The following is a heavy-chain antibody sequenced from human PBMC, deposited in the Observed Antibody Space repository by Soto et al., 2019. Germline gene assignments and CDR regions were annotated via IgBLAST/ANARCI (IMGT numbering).Heavy chain of an antibody. Sequence: GGSLRLSCAASGFTFDDYAMHWVRQAPGKGLEWVSGISWNSGSIGYADSVKGRFTISRDNAKNSLYLQMNSLRAEDTALYYCAKDLGRWLQLGGNYFDYWGPGTLVTVS. CDR1: GFTFDDYA. J-gene: IGHJ4*02. CDR2: ISWNSGSI. V-gene: IGHV3-9*01. CDR3: AKDLGRWLQLGGNYFDY. D-gene: IGHD5-12*01.